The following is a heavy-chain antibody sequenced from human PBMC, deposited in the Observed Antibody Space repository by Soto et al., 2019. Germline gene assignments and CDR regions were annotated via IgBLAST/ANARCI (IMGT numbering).Heavy chain of an antibody. CDR1: GASISSGGYS. D-gene: IGHD3-10*01. V-gene: IGHV4-30-2*01. CDR3: ARVRQDYFGSGSLDY. CDR2: IFHSGGT. J-gene: IGHJ4*02. Sequence: QLQLQESGSGLVNPSQTLSLTCAVSGASISSGGYSWSWLRQPPGKGLEWIGYIFHSGGTYYNPSLESRITISIHRSKNQFSLKLTSLTAADTAVYYCARVRQDYFGSGSLDYWGQGTLVTVSS.